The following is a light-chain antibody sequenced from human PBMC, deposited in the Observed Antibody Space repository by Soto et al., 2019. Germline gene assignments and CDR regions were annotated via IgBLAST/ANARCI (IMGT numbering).Light chain of an antibody. CDR2: DNN. CDR1: SSNIGAGYD. J-gene: IGLJ2*01. Sequence: QPVLTQPPSMSGAPGQRVTISCTGSSSNIGAGYDVHWYQQHPGTAPKLLIFDNNNRPSGVPDRFSGSKSDTSASLAITGLRAEDEADYYCQSFDTSLSGFVVFGGGTKLTVL. CDR3: QSFDTSLSGFVV. V-gene: IGLV1-40*01.